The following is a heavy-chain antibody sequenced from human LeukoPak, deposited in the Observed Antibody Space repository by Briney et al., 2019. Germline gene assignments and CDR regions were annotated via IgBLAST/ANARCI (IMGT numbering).Heavy chain of an antibody. CDR1: GFTFNSYS. Sequence: PGGSLRLSCAASGFTFNSYSMNWVRQAPGKGLEWVSSISSSSSYIYYADSVKGRFTISRDNAKNSLYLQMNSLRAEDTAVYYCAHALVTGDDYWGQGTLVTVSS. CDR2: ISSSSSYI. J-gene: IGHJ4*02. V-gene: IGHV3-21*01. D-gene: IGHD1-26*01. CDR3: AHALVTGDDY.